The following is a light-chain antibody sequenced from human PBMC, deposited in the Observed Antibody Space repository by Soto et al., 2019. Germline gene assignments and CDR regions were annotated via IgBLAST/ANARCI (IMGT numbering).Light chain of an antibody. V-gene: IGLV8-61*01. CDR2: NTT. CDR3: ALYVGSGTVV. Sequence: QAVVTQEPSFSVSPGGTVILTCGLTSGSVSTSYYPSWYQQSPGLAPRTLIYNTTTRSSGVPDRFSGSILGNKAALTITGAQSDDESGNLCALYVGSGTVVFGGGTKLTGL. CDR1: SGSVSTSYY. J-gene: IGLJ2*01.